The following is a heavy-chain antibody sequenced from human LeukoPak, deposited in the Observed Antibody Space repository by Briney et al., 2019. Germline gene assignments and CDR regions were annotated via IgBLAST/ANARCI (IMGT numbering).Heavy chain of an antibody. Sequence: LGTPSLTCTVSGGSISSSSYYWGWIRQPPRKGLGWIGTIFFSGSTYYNPSLKSRVTISVDTSKNQFSLKLSSVTAADTAVYYCAREPDRRLATYYFDYWGQGTLVTVSS. CDR1: GGSISSSSYY. CDR3: AREPDRRLATYYFDY. J-gene: IGHJ4*02. CDR2: IFFSGST. D-gene: IGHD6-19*01. V-gene: IGHV4-39*07.